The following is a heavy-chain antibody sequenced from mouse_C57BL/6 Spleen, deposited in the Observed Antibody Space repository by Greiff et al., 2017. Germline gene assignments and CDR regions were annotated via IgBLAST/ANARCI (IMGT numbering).Heavy chain of an antibody. J-gene: IGHJ4*01. V-gene: IGHV5-17*01. CDR3: ARRITTVVATDAMDY. CDR2: ISSGSSTI. D-gene: IGHD1-1*01. CDR1: GFTFSDYG. Sequence: EVQGVESGGGLVKPGGSLKLSCAASGFTFSDYGMHWVRQAPEKGLEWVAYISSGSSTIYYADTVKGRFTISRDNAKNTLFLQMTSLRSEDTAMYYCARRITTVVATDAMDYWGQGTSVTVSS.